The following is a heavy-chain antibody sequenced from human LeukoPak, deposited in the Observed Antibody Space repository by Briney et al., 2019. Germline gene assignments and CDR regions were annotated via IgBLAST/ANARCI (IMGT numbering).Heavy chain of an antibody. CDR2: IYYSGST. D-gene: IGHD1-1*01. J-gene: IGHJ6*02. CDR1: GGSISSYY. CDR3: ARGLLERYYYYYGMDV. V-gene: IGHV4-59*01. Sequence: SETLSLTCTVSGGSISSYYWSWIRQPPGKGLEWIGYIYYSGSTNYNPSLKSRVTISVDTSKNQFSLKLSSVTAADTAVYYCARGLLERYYYYYGMDVWGQGTTVTVSS.